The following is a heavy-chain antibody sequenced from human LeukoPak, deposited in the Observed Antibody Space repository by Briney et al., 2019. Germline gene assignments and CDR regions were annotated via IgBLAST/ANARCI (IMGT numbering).Heavy chain of an antibody. Sequence: SETLSLTCAVYGGSFSGYYWNWIRQPPGKGLEWIGEINHSGSTNYNPSLKSRVTISVHTSKNQFSLKLSSVTAADTAVYYCARVSSSWYRGGYYYMDVWGKGTTVTVSS. J-gene: IGHJ6*03. CDR3: ARVSSSWYRGGYYYMDV. D-gene: IGHD6-13*01. CDR1: GGSFSGYY. CDR2: INHSGST. V-gene: IGHV4-34*01.